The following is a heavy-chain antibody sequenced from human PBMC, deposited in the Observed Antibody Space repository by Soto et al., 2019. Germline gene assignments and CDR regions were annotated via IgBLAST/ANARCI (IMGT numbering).Heavy chain of an antibody. CDR3: ARDTESTRYND. J-gene: IGHJ4*02. D-gene: IGHD1-20*01. V-gene: IGHV1-18*01. CDR2: FRPDNGNR. CDR1: GYTFSTRG. Sequence: QVQVLQSGPEVKRPGASVTVSCKTSGYTFSTRGISGVRQAPGQGLDWLGWFRPDNGNRKSAQRLQGRVTLKTDTSARPAYMELRSLTSDDTAMYYCARDTESTRYNDWGQGTLVTVSS.